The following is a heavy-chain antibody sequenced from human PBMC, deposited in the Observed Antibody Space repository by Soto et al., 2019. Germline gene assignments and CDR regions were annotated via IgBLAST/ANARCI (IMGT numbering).Heavy chain of an antibody. CDR2: TSYTGST. V-gene: IGHV4-59*01. Sequence: SETLSLTCTVSGDSINNNYWGWIRQPPGRGLEWLGSTSYTGSTNYNPSLKSRVTISLDTSRNQFSLKLTSVAAADTAVYYCGRDMRATIPLVGHTKSFDPWGHGALVKVSS. J-gene: IGHJ5*02. CDR3: GRDMRATIPLVGHTKSFDP. CDR1: GDSINNNY. D-gene: IGHD5-12*01.